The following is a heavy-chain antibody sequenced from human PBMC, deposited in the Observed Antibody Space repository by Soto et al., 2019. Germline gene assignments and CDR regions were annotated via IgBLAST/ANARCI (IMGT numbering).Heavy chain of an antibody. Sequence: SVKVSCKASGGTFSSYAISWVRQAPGQGLEWMGGIIPIFGTANYAQKFQGRVTITADKSTSTAYMELSSLRSEDTAVYYCARDIYSGSGFDYWGQGTLVTVS. CDR3: ARDIYSGSGFDY. V-gene: IGHV1-69*06. CDR2: IIPIFGTA. D-gene: IGHD5-12*01. J-gene: IGHJ4*02. CDR1: GGTFSSYA.